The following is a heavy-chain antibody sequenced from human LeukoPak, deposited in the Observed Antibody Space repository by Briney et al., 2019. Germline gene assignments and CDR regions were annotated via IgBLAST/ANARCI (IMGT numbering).Heavy chain of an antibody. CDR1: GFTFKDYA. CDR2: ISWDGGNT. D-gene: IGHD3-22*01. CDR3: VEESESGGYRYFRH. V-gene: IGHV3-43D*04. Sequence: GGSLRLSCAASGFTFKDYAMHWVRQAPGKGLERVCLISWDGGNTYYADSVKGRFTISRDNSKNSLYLQMNSLRVEDTALYYCVEESESGGYRYFRHWGQGTLVTVSS. J-gene: IGHJ1*01.